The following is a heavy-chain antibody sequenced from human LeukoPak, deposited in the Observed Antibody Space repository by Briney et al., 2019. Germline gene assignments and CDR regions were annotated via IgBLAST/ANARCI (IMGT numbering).Heavy chain of an antibody. V-gene: IGHV3-23*01. CDR3: AKDGSSYGSGSYYSNYFDY. CDR1: GFTFTNYA. J-gene: IGHJ4*02. D-gene: IGHD3-10*01. CDR2: ISGSGSPT. Sequence: GGSLRLSCAASGFTFTNYAMSWVRQAPGKGLEWVSFISGSGSPTYYADSVKGRFTISRDNSKNTLYLQLNSLRSEDTAVYYCAKDGSSYGSGSYYSNYFDYWGQGTLVTVSS.